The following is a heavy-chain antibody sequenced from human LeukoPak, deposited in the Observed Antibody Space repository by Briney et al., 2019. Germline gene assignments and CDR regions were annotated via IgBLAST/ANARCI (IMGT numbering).Heavy chain of an antibody. CDR1: GFTFDDYA. Sequence: GGSLRLSCAASGFTFDDYAMHGVRQAPGKGLEWVSGISWNSGSIGYADSVKGRFTISRDNAENSLYLEMNSLRVEDTAIYYCVRDRGSYRPIDYWGQGTLVTVSS. J-gene: IGHJ4*02. CDR3: VRDRGSYRPIDY. CDR2: ISWNSGSI. D-gene: IGHD1-26*01. V-gene: IGHV3-9*01.